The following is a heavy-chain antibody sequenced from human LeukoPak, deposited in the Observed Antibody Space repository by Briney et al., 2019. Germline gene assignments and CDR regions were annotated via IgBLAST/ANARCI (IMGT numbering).Heavy chain of an antibody. CDR2: ISYDGSNK. V-gene: IGHV3-30-3*02. Sequence: PGGSLRLSCAASGFTFSSYAMHWVRQAPGKGLEWVAVISYDGSNKYYADSVKGRFTISRDNSKNTLYLQMNSLRAEDTAVYYCAKDQAGRATGQAIDYWGQGTLVTVSS. CDR3: AKDQAGRATGQAIDY. J-gene: IGHJ4*02. CDR1: GFTFSSYA. D-gene: IGHD5-12*01.